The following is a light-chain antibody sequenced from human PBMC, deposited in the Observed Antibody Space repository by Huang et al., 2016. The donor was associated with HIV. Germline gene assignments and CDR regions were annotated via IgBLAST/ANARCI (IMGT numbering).Light chain of an antibody. CDR1: QDISNW. Sequence: DIQMNQSPSSVSASVGDRVTITCRASQDISNWLAWYQQKPGKAPKILIYAASTLQSGVPSRFSGSGSGTDFTLTITSLHAEDFATYYCQQATRIPLTFGGGTKVEMK. J-gene: IGKJ4*01. CDR3: QQATRIPLT. CDR2: AAS. V-gene: IGKV1-12*01.